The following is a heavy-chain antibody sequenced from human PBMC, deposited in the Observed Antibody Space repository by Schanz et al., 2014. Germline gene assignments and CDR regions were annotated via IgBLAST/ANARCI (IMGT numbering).Heavy chain of an antibody. CDR2: ISPSSATI. Sequence: EEQLVESGGGLVQPGGSLRLSCAASGFSFSSYSMNWVRQAPVRGLEWVSYISPSSATIYYADSVKGRFTISRDNAKNSLYLQMNSLRAEDTAVYYCARDKGGYYPFDYWGQGTLVTVSS. V-gene: IGHV3-48*04. CDR3: ARDKGGYYPFDY. J-gene: IGHJ4*02. D-gene: IGHD3-3*01. CDR1: GFSFSSYS.